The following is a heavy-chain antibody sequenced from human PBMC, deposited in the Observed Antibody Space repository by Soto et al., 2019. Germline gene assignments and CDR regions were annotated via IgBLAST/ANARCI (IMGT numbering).Heavy chain of an antibody. CDR3: ARARRYSNSNDAFDI. Sequence: ASVKVSCKASGGTFSSYAISWVRQAPGQGLEWMGGIIPIFGTANYAQKFQGRVTITADESTSTAYMELSSLRSEDTAVYYCARARRYSNSNDAFDIWGQGTMVIGSS. J-gene: IGHJ3*02. D-gene: IGHD6-6*01. V-gene: IGHV1-69*13. CDR2: IIPIFGTA. CDR1: GGTFSSYA.